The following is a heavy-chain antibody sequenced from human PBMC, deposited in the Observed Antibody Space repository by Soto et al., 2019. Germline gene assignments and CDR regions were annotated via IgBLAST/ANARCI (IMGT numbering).Heavy chain of an antibody. D-gene: IGHD6-13*01. V-gene: IGHV4-59*13. CDR3: ARHPPSSSWWEGWFDP. CDR2: FHDSGST. CDR1: GGSISSYY. Sequence: PSETLSLTCTVSGGSISSYYWSWMRQPPWKGLEWIAYFHDSGSTNFSPSIQSRVTMSVDRSKNQFSLKLSSVTAADTAVYYCARHPPSSSWWEGWFDPWGQGVLVTVSS. J-gene: IGHJ5*02.